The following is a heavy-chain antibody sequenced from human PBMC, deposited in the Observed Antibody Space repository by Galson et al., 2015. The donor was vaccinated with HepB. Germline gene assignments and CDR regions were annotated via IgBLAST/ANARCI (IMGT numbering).Heavy chain of an antibody. CDR2: IYYSGST. CDR3: ARENRGSGLYYFDY. D-gene: IGHD6-19*01. Sequence: SETLSLTCTVSGGSISSYYWSWIRQPPGKGLEWIGYIYYSGSTNYNPSLKSRVTISVDTSKNQFSLKLSSVTAADTAVYYCARENRGSGLYYFDYWGQGTLVTVSS. J-gene: IGHJ4*02. V-gene: IGHV4-59*01. CDR1: GGSISSYY.